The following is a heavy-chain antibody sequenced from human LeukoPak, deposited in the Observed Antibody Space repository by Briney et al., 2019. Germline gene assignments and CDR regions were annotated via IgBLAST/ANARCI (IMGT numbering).Heavy chain of an antibody. Sequence: GGSLRLSCAASGFTFSNFAMSWVRQAPGKGPEWLSAISISGDTTYYADSVKGRFTISRDNSKNTVYLQMNSLRAEDKALYYCAKDRATSSGSYYGYFGYWGQGTLVTVSS. J-gene: IGHJ4*02. V-gene: IGHV3-23*01. CDR1: GFTFSNFA. CDR3: AKDRATSSGSYYGYFGY. D-gene: IGHD1-26*01. CDR2: ISISGDTT.